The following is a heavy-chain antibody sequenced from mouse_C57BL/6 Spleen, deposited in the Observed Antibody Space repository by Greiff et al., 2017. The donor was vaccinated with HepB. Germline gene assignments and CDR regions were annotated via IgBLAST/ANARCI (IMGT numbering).Heavy chain of an antibody. CDR1: GFNIKDDY. CDR2: IDPENGDT. V-gene: IGHV14-4*01. J-gene: IGHJ2*01. D-gene: IGHD4-1*01. CDR3: TSELAFDY. Sequence: VHVKQSGAELVRPGASVKLSCTASGFNIKDDYMHWVKQRPEQGLEWIGWIDPENGDTEYASKFQGKATITADTSSNTAYLQLSSLTSEYTAVYYCTSELAFDYWGQGTTLTVSS.